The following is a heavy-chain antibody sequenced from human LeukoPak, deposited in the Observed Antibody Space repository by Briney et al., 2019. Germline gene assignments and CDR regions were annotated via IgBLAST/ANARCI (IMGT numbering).Heavy chain of an antibody. CDR1: GFTFGDYY. J-gene: IGHJ6*02. D-gene: IGHD6-13*01. V-gene: IGHV3-11*01. CDR2: ISSSGSPI. CDR3: ARLRRYSSSWTLGYYYGMDV. Sequence: GGSLRLSCAASGFTFGDYYMSAVRQAPGKGLEWVSYISSSGSPIYYADSVKGRFTLSRDNAKNSLYLQMNSLRAEDTAVYYCARLRRYSSSWTLGYYYGMDVWGQGTTVTVPS.